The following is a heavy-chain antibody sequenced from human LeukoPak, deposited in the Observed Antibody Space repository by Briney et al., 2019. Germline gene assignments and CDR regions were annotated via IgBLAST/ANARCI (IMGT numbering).Heavy chain of an antibody. Sequence: KPSETQSLTCAVYGGSFSGYYWSWIRQPPGKGLGWIGEINHSGSTNYNPSLKSRVTISVDTSKNQFSLKLSSVTAADTAVYYCAGEPPLSGYDYWGQGTLVTVSS. V-gene: IGHV4-34*01. CDR3: AGEPPLSGYDY. D-gene: IGHD5-12*01. J-gene: IGHJ4*02. CDR2: INHSGST. CDR1: GGSFSGYY.